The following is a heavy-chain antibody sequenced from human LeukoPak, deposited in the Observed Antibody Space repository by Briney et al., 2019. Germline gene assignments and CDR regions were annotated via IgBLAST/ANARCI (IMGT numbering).Heavy chain of an antibody. CDR2: TRSKANSYAT. CDR3: AKGLWGGSDWLCYFDC. CDR1: GFTFSGSA. Sequence: GGSLRLSCAASGFTFSGSAMHWVRQASGKGLEWVGRTRSKANSYATAYAASVKGRFTISRDNSKNTLYLQMSSLRAEDTAVYYCAKGLWGGSDWLCYFDCWGQGTLLTVSS. D-gene: IGHD6-19*01. V-gene: IGHV3-73*01. J-gene: IGHJ4*02.